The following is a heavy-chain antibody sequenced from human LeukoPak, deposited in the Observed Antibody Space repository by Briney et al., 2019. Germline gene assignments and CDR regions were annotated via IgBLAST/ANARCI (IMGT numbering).Heavy chain of an antibody. D-gene: IGHD6-13*01. CDR1: GFTFSSYS. V-gene: IGHV3-48*04. CDR3: ARDAGLDAFDI. Sequence: GGYLRLSCAASGFTFSSYSMIWVRQAPGKGLEWVSYISSSSSTIYYADSVKGRFTISRDNAKNSLYLQMNSLRAEDTAVYYCARDAGLDAFDIWGQGTMVTVSS. CDR2: ISSSSSTI. J-gene: IGHJ3*02.